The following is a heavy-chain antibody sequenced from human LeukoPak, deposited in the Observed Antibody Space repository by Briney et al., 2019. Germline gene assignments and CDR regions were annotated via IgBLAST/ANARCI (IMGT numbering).Heavy chain of an antibody. V-gene: IGHV3-33*01. Sequence: GGSLRLSCAASGFTFSSYGMHWVRHAPGKGLEWVAVIWYDGSNKYYADSVKGRFTISRDNSKNTLYLQMNSLGAEDTAVYYCARGSSSGSTFDYWGQGTLVTVSS. CDR1: GFTFSSYG. J-gene: IGHJ4*02. D-gene: IGHD3-22*01. CDR3: ARGSSSGSTFDY. CDR2: IWYDGSNK.